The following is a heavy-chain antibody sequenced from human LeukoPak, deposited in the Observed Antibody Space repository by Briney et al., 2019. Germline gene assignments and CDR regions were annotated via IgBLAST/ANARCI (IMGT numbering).Heavy chain of an antibody. CDR3: ARSSGTYHFDY. CDR1: GFTFSTYW. Sequence: GGSLRLSCAASGFTFSTYWMNWVRQAPGKGLEWVSYISSSGTTIYYADSVKGRFTISRDNAKNSLFLQVNSLRAEDTAVYYCARSSGTYHFDYWGQGTLVTVSS. V-gene: IGHV3-48*04. J-gene: IGHJ4*02. CDR2: ISSSGTTI. D-gene: IGHD1-26*01.